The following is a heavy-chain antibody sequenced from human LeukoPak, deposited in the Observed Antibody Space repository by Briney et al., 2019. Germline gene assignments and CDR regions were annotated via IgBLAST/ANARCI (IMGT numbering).Heavy chain of an antibody. D-gene: IGHD4-17*01. J-gene: IGHJ4*02. CDR1: GFTFSSYW. V-gene: IGHV3-7*01. CDR2: IKQDGSEE. CDR3: ARDDYGDYFDY. Sequence: PGGSLRLSCAASGFTFSSYWMSWVRQAPGKGLEWVANIKQDGSEEYYVDSVKGRFTISRDNAKNSLYLQMNSLRAEDTAVYYCARDDYGDYFDYWGQGTLVTVSS.